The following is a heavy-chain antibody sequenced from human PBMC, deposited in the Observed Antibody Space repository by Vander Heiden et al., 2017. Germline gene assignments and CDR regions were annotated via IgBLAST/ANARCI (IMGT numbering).Heavy chain of an antibody. CDR1: GYTFNAHA. CDR2: INPNTVIP. V-gene: IGHV7-4-1*02. CDR3: SRDFYSGGSSLFVG. Sequence: QVQLVQSGSELKKPGASVKVSCKASGYTFNAHAMNWLRQAPGQGLEWLGWINPNTVIPTYAQGFTGRFVFSLDTSVATAYTQISGLKTEDAAVYFCSRDFYSGGSSLFVGWGNRTTVTV. J-gene: IGHJ6*01. D-gene: IGHD2-15*01.